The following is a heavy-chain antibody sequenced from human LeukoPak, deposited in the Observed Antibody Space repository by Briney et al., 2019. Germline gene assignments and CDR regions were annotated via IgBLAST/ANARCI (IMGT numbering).Heavy chain of an antibody. V-gene: IGHV1-18*01. CDR3: ARIQNGYDFDY. CDR2: ISPYNEYT. J-gene: IGHJ4*02. D-gene: IGHD5-12*01. CDR1: GYTFTRNG. Sequence: ASVKVSCKASGYTFTRNGIGWVRQAPGQGLEWMGWISPYNEYTDYAQKLQDRVIMTTDTSTGTVSLELKSLRSDDTAVYYCARIQNGYDFDYWGQGILVTVSS.